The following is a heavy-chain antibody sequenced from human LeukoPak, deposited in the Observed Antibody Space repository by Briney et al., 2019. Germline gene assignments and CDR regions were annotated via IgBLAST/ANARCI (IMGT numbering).Heavy chain of an antibody. Sequence: SETLSLTCTVSGGSISSSSYYWGWIRQPPGKGLEWIGSIYYSGNTNYNPSLKSRVTISIDTSKNQFSLKLSSVSAADTAVYYCARDYAFDIWGQGTMVTVSS. V-gene: IGHV4-39*07. CDR3: ARDYAFDI. J-gene: IGHJ3*02. CDR1: GGSISSSSYY. CDR2: IYYSGNT.